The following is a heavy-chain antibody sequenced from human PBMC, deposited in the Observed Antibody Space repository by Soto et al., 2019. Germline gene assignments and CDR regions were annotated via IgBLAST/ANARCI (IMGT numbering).Heavy chain of an antibody. CDR3: AREMNTRGVDV. V-gene: IGHV1-8*01. CDR1: GYTFTSDD. J-gene: IGHJ6*02. CDR2: MNPNSGNT. Sequence: QVQLVQSGAEVKKPGASVKVSCTAYGYTFTSDDINWVRQATGQGLEWMGWMNPNSGNTGYAQKFQGRVSMTRNTSISTAYMELCSPRSEDPAVYYCAREMNTRGVDVWGQGTTVTVSS.